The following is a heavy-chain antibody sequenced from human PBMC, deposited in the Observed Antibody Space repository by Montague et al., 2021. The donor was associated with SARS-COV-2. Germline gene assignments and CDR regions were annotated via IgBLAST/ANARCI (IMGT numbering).Heavy chain of an antibody. D-gene: IGHD4-17*01. CDR1: GGSISSYY. CDR3: ARELDYGDYFDY. CDR2: IYYSGST. V-gene: IGHV4-59*01. J-gene: IGHJ4*02. Sequence: SETLSLTCTVSGGSISSYYWSWIRQPPGKGLEWIGYIYYSGSTXXXPSXKSRVTISVDTSKNQFSLKLSSVTAADTAVYYCARELDYGDYFDYWGQGTLVTVSS.